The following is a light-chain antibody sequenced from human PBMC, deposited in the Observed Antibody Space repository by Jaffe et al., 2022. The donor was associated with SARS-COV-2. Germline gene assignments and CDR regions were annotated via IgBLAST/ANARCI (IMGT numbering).Light chain of an antibody. CDR3: SSYAGSVTLV. CDR1: SSDVGGYNF. V-gene: IGLV2-8*01. Sequence: QSALTQPPSASGSPGQSVTISCTGTSSDVGGYNFVSWLQQHPGKAPKLMIYEVTKRPSGVPARFSGSKSGNTASLTVSGLQAEDEADYYCSSYAGSVTLVFGGGTKLTVL. J-gene: IGLJ2*01. CDR2: EVT.